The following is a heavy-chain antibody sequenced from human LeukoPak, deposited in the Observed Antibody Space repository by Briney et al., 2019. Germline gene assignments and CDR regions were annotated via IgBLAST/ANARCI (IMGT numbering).Heavy chain of an antibody. J-gene: IGHJ4*02. CDR2: VAYDGSNK. V-gene: IGHV3-30*04. Sequence: GGSLRLSCAASGFTFKNYAMHWVRQAPGKGLEWVAVVAYDGSNKYYPDSVKGRFTISRDNSKNTLYLQMNSLRAEDTAVYYCAREGNGDYAVFANWGQGTLVTVSS. CDR3: AREGNGDYAVFAN. CDR1: GFTFKNYA. D-gene: IGHD4-17*01.